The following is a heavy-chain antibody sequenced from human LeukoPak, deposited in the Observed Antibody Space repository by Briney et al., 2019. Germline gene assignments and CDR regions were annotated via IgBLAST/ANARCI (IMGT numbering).Heavy chain of an antibody. Sequence: PGGSLRLSCTASGFTLSIYSMNWARQAPGKGLEWVSFISSSSDYIYYADSVKGRFTISRDSAKNSLYLQMNSLRAEDTAVYYCASGGYGAYYHYMDVWGKGTTVAVSS. J-gene: IGHJ6*03. CDR3: ASGGYGAYYHYMDV. D-gene: IGHD4/OR15-4a*01. CDR2: ISSSSDYI. V-gene: IGHV3-21*06. CDR1: GFTLSIYS.